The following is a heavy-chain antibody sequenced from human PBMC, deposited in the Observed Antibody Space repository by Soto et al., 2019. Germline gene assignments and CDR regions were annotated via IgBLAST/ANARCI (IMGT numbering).Heavy chain of an antibody. V-gene: IGHV6-1*01. J-gene: IGHJ2*01. CDR2: TYYRSKWYN. D-gene: IGHD6-6*01. Sequence: SQTLSLTCAISGDSVSSNSAAWNWIRQSPSRGLEWLGRTYYRSKWYNDYAVSGKSRITINPDTSKNQFSLQLNSVTPEDTAVYYCARVRGSSSGLWYFDLWFRGSLVTVSS. CDR1: GDSVSSNSAA. CDR3: ARVRGSSSGLWYFDL.